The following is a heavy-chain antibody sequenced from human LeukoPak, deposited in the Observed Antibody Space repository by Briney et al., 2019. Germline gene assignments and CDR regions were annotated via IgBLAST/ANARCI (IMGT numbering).Heavy chain of an antibody. CDR2: IIASFGTA. Sequence: GASVKVSCKASGGTFSSYAISWVRQAPGQGLEWMGGIIASFGTANYAQKFQGRVTISADESSGTAYMELSSLRSEDTAVYYCARVVTPRYCSSTSCYWKGWFDPWGQGTLVTVSS. V-gene: IGHV1-69*13. D-gene: IGHD2-2*01. J-gene: IGHJ5*02. CDR1: GGTFSSYA. CDR3: ARVVTPRYCSSTSCYWKGWFDP.